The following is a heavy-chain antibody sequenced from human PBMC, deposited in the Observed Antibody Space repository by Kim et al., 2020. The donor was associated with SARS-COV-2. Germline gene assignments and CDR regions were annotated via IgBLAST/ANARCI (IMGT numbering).Heavy chain of an antibody. CDR3: AKDQEGLEYYFDL. V-gene: IGHV1-2*06. D-gene: IGHD3-3*01. J-gene: IGHJ4*02. Sequence: ASVKVSCKASGSTFSGFYVHWVREAPGRGLQWMGRIDPDSGGTKSAQMFQGRVTMTRDTSIRKVYLELSRLRSDDTAIYYCAKDQEGLEYYFDLWGQGTL. CDR1: GSTFSGFY. CDR2: IDPDSGGT.